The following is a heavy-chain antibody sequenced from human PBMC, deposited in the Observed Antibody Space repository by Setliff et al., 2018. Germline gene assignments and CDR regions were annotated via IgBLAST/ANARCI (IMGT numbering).Heavy chain of an antibody. V-gene: IGHV2-5*02. CDR3: AHGGDFWSGYWGGGPRKVGYYFDY. D-gene: IGHD3-3*01. Sequence: SGPTLVNPTQTLTLTCTFSGFSLSTSGVGVGWIRQPPGKALEWLALIYWDDDKRYSPSLKSRLTITKDTSKNRVVLTMTNMDPVDTATYYCAHGGDFWSGYWGGGPRKVGYYFDYWGQGTLVTVSS. CDR1: GFSLSTSGVG. CDR2: IYWDDDK. J-gene: IGHJ4*02.